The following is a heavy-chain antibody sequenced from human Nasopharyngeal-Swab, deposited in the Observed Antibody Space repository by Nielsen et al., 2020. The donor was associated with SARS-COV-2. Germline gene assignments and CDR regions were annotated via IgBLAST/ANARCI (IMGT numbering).Heavy chain of an antibody. J-gene: IGHJ6*02. CDR2: ISRSSDSI. CDR3: ARCSPSTCQFGYGLDV. Sequence: GGSLRLSCAASGFTISSHSMIWVRQAPGKGLEWLSSISRSSDSIPHADSVKGRFTISRDNAKNSVYLQMNSLRAEDTAVYYCARCSPSTCQFGYGLDVWGQGTTVTVSS. V-gene: IGHV3-21*01. CDR1: GFTISSHS. D-gene: IGHD2-15*01.